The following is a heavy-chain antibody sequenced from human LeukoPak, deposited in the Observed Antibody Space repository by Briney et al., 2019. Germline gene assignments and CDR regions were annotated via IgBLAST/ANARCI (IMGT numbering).Heavy chain of an antibody. CDR1: GGSISSSSFF. J-gene: IGHJ5*02. CDR2: VSYSGTT. V-gene: IGHV4-39*01. Sequence: PSETLSLTCTVSGGSISSSSFFWAWIRQPPGKGLEWIGTVSYSGTTYHNPSLKSRVTMSVDTSKSQFSLKLRSVTAADTAVYYCARQWWKWELLDYRFDPWGQGTRVTVSS. D-gene: IGHD1-26*01. CDR3: ARQWWKWELLDYRFDP.